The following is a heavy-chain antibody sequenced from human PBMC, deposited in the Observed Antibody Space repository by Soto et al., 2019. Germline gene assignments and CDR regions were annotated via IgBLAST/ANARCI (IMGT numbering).Heavy chain of an antibody. Sequence: QVQLQESGPGLVKPSDTLSLTCAVSGYSISSSNWWGWIRQPPGKGLEWIGYIYYSGTTYYNPSLKSRVTRSVDTAKNPSSLKLTSVTAVDTAVYYCARREIQGPIDYWGQGTLVTVSS. CDR3: ARREIQGPIDY. D-gene: IGHD1-26*01. CDR1: GYSISSSNW. J-gene: IGHJ4*02. V-gene: IGHV4-28*01. CDR2: IYYSGTT.